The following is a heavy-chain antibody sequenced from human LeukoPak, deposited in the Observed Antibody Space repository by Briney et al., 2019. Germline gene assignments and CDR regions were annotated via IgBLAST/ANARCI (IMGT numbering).Heavy chain of an antibody. V-gene: IGHV4-34*01. Sequence: PSETLSLTCAVYGGSFSGYYWSWIGQPPGKGLEWIGEINHSGSTNYNPSLKSRVTISVDTSKNQFSLKLSSVTAADTAVYYCARGGRAALFVNIASRTIDYWGQGTLVTVSS. CDR1: GGSFSGYY. CDR3: ARGGRAALFVNIASRTIDY. CDR2: INHSGST. D-gene: IGHD2-21*01. J-gene: IGHJ4*02.